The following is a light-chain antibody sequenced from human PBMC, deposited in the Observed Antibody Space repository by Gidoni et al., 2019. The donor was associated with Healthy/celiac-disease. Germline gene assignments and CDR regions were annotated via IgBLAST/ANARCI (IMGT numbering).Light chain of an antibody. CDR3: QQRET. V-gene: IGKV3-11*01. J-gene: IGKJ1*01. CDR1: QSVSSY. CDR2: DAS. Sequence: DIVFTQSPATLSLSPGERATLSCRASQSVSSYLAWYQQKPGQAPRLLIYDASNRATGIPARFSGSGSGTDVTLTISSLEPEDFAVYYCQQRETFGQXTKVEIK.